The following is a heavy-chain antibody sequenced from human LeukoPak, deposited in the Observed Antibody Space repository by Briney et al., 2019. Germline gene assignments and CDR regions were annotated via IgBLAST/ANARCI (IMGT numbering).Heavy chain of an antibody. J-gene: IGHJ4*02. CDR1: GGTLSSYA. CDR3: AREDTSWGYLDY. D-gene: IGHD2-2*01. V-gene: IGHV1-69*13. Sequence: SVKVSCKACGGTLSSYAISWVRQAPGQGLEWMGGIIPIFGTANYAQKFQGRVTITADESTSTAYMELSSLRSEDTAVYYCAREDTSWGYLDYWGQGTLVTLSS. CDR2: IIPIFGTA.